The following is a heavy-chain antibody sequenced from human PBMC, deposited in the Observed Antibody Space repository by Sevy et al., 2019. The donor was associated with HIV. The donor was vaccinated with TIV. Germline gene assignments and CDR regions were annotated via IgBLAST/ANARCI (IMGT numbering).Heavy chain of an antibody. D-gene: IGHD3-10*01. CDR1: GFTFSSYA. V-gene: IGHV3-23*01. J-gene: IGHJ4*02. Sequence: GGSLRLSCAASGFTFSSYAMSWVRQAPGKGLEWVSAISGSGGSTYYADSVEGRFTISRDNSKNTLYLQMNSLRAEDTAVYYCAKAPNGYYGSGREGYYFDYWGQGTLVTVSS. CDR3: AKAPNGYYGSGREGYYFDY. CDR2: ISGSGGST.